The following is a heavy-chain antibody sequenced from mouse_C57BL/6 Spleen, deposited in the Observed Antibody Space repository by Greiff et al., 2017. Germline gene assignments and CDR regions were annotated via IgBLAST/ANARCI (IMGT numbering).Heavy chain of an antibody. CDR2: IDPETGGT. CDR3: TRPGSSSYYFDY. J-gene: IGHJ2*01. D-gene: IGHD1-1*01. Sequence: VQLQQSGAELVRPGASVTLSCKASGYTFTDYEMHWVKQTPVHGLEWIGAIDPETGGTAYNQKFKGKAILTADKSSSTAYMELRSLTSEDSAVYYCTRPGSSSYYFDYWGQGTTLTVSS. CDR1: GYTFTDYE. V-gene: IGHV1-15*01.